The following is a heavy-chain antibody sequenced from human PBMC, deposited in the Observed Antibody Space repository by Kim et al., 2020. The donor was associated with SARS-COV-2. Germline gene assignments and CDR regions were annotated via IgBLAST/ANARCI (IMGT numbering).Heavy chain of an antibody. CDR2: INHSGST. J-gene: IGHJ5*02. V-gene: IGHV4-34*01. D-gene: IGHD2-21*01. CDR3: AREAPPDYCGGDCYAWFDP. CDR1: GGSFSGYY. Sequence: SETLSLTCAVYGGSFSGYYWSWIRQPPGKGLEWIGEINHSGSTNYNPSLKSRVTISVDTSKNQFSLKLSSVTAADTAVYYCAREAPPDYCGGDCYAWFDPWGQGTLVTVSS.